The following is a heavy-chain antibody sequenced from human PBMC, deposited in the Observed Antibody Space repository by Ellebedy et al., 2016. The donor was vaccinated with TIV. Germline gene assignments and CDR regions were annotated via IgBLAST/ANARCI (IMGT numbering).Heavy chain of an antibody. D-gene: IGHD6-13*01. V-gene: IGHV4-59*01. CDR1: GGSISSYY. Sequence: MPSETLSLTCTVSGGSISSYYWSWIRQPPGKGLEWIGYIYYGGNTNYNPSFRGRVTISVDTSKNHFSLKLNSVTAADTALYYCARGAAGDEGVDYWGQGTLVTVSS. CDR2: IYYGGNT. J-gene: IGHJ4*02. CDR3: ARGAAGDEGVDY.